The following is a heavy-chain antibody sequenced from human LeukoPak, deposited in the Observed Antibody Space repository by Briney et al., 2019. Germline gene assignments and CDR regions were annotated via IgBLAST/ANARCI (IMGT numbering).Heavy chain of an antibody. Sequence: GGSLRLSCAASGFIFSGSALHWVRQASGKGLEWVGRLRTKDNNYATSYAASVKGRFTMSRDDSKNMAYLQMNSLKTEDTAVYYCARGFGGSASSWGQGTLVTVSS. J-gene: IGHJ5*02. CDR3: ARGFGGSASS. D-gene: IGHD2-15*01. CDR1: GFIFSGSA. CDR2: LRTKDNNYAT. V-gene: IGHV3-73*01.